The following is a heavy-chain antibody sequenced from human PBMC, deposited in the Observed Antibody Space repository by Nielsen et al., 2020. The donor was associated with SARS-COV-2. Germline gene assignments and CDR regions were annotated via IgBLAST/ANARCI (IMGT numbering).Heavy chain of an antibody. J-gene: IGHJ4*02. CDR2: IYYSGST. Sequence: SETLSLTCTVSGGSISSGGYYWSWIRQHPGKGLEWIGYIYYSGSTYYNPSLKSRVTISVDTSKNQFSLKLSSVTAADTAVYYCARGFGELTYFDYWGQGTLVTVSS. CDR3: ARGFGELTYFDY. V-gene: IGHV4-31*03. D-gene: IGHD3-10*01. CDR1: GGSISSGGYY.